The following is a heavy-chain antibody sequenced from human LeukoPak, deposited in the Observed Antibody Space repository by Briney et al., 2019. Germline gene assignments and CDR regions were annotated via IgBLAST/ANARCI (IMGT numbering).Heavy chain of an antibody. CDR3: ARVGSSGYWHYFDY. J-gene: IGHJ4*02. Sequence: SETLSLTCTVSAYSISSGYYWGWIRQPPGKGLGWIGSIYHSGSTSYNPSRKSRVTISVDTSKNQISLKLSSVTAADTAVYYCARVGSSGYWHYFDYWGQGALVTVSS. V-gene: IGHV4-38-2*02. CDR2: IYHSGST. CDR1: AYSISSGYY. D-gene: IGHD3-22*01.